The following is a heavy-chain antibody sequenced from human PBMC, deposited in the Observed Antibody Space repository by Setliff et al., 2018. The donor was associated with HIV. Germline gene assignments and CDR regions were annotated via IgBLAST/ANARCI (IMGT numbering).Heavy chain of an antibody. CDR2: IYYSGST. Sequence: SETLSLTCTVSGGSISSHYWSWIRQPPGKGLEWIGYIYYSGSTNYNPSLKRRVTISVDTSKNQFSLKLSSVTAADTAVYYCARGGIGDYYYYYMDVWGKGTTVTVSS. D-gene: IGHD3-10*01. CDR3: ARGGIGDYYYYYMDV. CDR1: GGSISSHY. V-gene: IGHV4-59*11. J-gene: IGHJ6*03.